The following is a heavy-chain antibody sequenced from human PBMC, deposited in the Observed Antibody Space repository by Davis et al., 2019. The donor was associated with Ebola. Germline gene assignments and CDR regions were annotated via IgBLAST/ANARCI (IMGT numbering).Heavy chain of an antibody. CDR1: GVSISRHY. J-gene: IGHJ4*02. Sequence: PSATLSLTCTVSGVSISRHYWSWIRQPPGKRLEWIGSIYYTGSAYYNSSLASRATISVDTSKNQFSLKLTSVTAADTAMYYCSERGSSVWGQGTLVTVSS. CDR2: IYYTGSA. V-gene: IGHV4-59*03. CDR3: SERGSSV. D-gene: IGHD3-10*01.